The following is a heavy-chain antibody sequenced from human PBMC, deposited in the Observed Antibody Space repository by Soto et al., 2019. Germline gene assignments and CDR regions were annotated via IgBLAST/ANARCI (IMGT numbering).Heavy chain of an antibody. CDR2: INPSGGST. Sequence: ASVKVSCKASGSTFTSYYMHWVRQAPGQGLEWMGIINPSGGSTSYAQKFQGRVTMTRDTSTSTVYMELSSLRSEDTAVYYCASAPNQYYFDYWGQGTLVTVSS. CDR1: GSTFTSYY. V-gene: IGHV1-46*01. CDR3: ASAPNQYYFDY. J-gene: IGHJ4*02.